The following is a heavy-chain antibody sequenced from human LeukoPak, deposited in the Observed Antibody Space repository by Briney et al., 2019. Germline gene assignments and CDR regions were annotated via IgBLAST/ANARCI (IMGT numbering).Heavy chain of an antibody. CDR1: GFTFSSYT. CDR3: ATASRADFVVVVAGFEY. V-gene: IGHV3-23*01. Sequence: GGSLRLSCAAYGFTFSSYTMSWVSQAPGKGLEWVSTIGGNGGSTYYADSVKGRFTISRDNSKNTLYLQMNSLRAEDTAVYYCATASRADFVVVVAGFEYWGQGTLVTVSS. CDR2: IGGNGGST. J-gene: IGHJ4*02. D-gene: IGHD2-15*01.